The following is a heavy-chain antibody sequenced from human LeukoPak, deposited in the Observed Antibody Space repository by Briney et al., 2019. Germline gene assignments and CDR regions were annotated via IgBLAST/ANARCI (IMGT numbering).Heavy chain of an antibody. CDR3: ATTLGGWEPLDF. CDR1: GSTFSGYY. D-gene: IGHD6-19*01. J-gene: IGHJ4*02. V-gene: IGHV1-2*02. CDR2: INPNSGGT. Sequence: ASVKLSCKASGSTFSGYYMHWVRQAPGQGLEWMGWINPNSGGTYYTQNFQGRVTMTRDTSIITAYMELSRLKYDDTAVYYCATTLGGWEPLDFWGQGTLVTVSS.